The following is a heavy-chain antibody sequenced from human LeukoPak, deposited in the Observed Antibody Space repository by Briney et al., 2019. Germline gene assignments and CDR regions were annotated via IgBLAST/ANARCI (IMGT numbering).Heavy chain of an antibody. CDR1: GFTFDNYA. CDR3: AKDMGAVTKVDYFDY. J-gene: IGHJ4*02. D-gene: IGHD4-17*01. V-gene: IGHV3-9*01. Sequence: GGSLRLSCAASGFTFDNYAMHWVRQAPGKGLEWVSSISWNSGSIGYTDSVKGRFTISRDNAKNSLYLQMNSLRAEDTAFYYCAKDMGAVTKVDYFDYWGQGTLVTVSS. CDR2: ISWNSGSI.